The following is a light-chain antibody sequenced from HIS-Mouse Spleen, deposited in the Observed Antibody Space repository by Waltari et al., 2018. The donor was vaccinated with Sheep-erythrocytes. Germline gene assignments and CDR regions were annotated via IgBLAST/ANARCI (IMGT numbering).Light chain of an antibody. CDR1: NLGVNY. CDR2: QDS. CDR3: QAWDSSTAWNVV. V-gene: IGLV3-1*01. Sequence: SYELTQPPSVSVSPGPTASITCSGANLGVNYACCYQQKPGQSPVLVIYQDSKRPSGIPERFSGSNSGNTATLTISGTQAMDEADYYCQAWDSSTAWNVVFGGGTKLTVL. J-gene: IGLJ2*01.